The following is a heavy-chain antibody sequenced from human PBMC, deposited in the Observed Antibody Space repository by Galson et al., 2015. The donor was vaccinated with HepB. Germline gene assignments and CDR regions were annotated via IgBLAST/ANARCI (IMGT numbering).Heavy chain of an antibody. V-gene: IGHV3-30*18. D-gene: IGHD1-1*01. Sequence: SLRLSCAASGFTFSSYGMHWVRQAPGRGLEWMAVITHTGSTKYYADTVKGRFTISRDNSKNTLYLQMNSLRAEDTAVYYCAKDSGTGTADYWGQGTLVTVSS. CDR2: ITHTGSTK. CDR1: GFTFSSYG. CDR3: AKDSGTGTADY. J-gene: IGHJ4*02.